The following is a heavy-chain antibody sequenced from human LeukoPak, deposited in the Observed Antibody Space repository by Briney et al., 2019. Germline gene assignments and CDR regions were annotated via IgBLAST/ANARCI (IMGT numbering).Heavy chain of an antibody. CDR2: IYSGGST. V-gene: IGHV3-53*01. J-gene: IGHJ6*03. CDR3: ARDSLGVAADKNYYYMDV. CDR1: GFTVSSNY. Sequence: GGSLRLSCAASGFTVSSNYMSWVRQAPGKGLEWVSVIYSGGSTYYADSVKGRFTISRDNSKNTLYLQMNSLRAEDTAVYYCARDSLGVAADKNYYYMDVWGKGTTVTISS. D-gene: IGHD6-13*01.